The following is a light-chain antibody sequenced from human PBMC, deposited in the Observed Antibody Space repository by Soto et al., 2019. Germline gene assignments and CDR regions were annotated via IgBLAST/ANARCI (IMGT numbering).Light chain of an antibody. CDR3: QQRNSYPWT. Sequence: IQLTQSPSSLSASVGDRVTITCRASQGISSYLAWYQQKPGKAPKLLIYDTSTRQSGVPSSFSGSGSGTEFTLTISSLQPEDFATYYCQQRNSYPWTFGEGTKVEIK. V-gene: IGKV1-9*01. J-gene: IGKJ1*01. CDR1: QGISSY. CDR2: DTS.